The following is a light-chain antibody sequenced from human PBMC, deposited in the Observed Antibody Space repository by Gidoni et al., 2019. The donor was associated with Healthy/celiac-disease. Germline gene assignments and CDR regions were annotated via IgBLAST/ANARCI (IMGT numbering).Light chain of an antibody. Sequence: DIVMTQFPLSLPVTPGEPASISCRSSQSILHSNGYKYLDWYLQKPGQAPQLLIYLGSNRASGVPDRFSGSGSGTDFTLKISKVEAEDVGVYYCMQALQTPRTFGPGTKVDIK. CDR1: QSILHSNGYKY. CDR3: MQALQTPRT. CDR2: LGS. J-gene: IGKJ3*01. V-gene: IGKV2-28*01.